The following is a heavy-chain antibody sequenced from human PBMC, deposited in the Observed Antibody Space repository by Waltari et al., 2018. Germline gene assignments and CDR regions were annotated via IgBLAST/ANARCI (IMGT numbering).Heavy chain of an antibody. V-gene: IGHV3-33*01. CDR1: GFSFTNYR. D-gene: IGHD1-26*01. CDR2: KGYDGSKK. Sequence: QEKLVESGGGVVQSGRSLKLSCEASGFSFTNYRMHWVRQAPGKGLEWVAIKGYDGSKKYYADSVKGRFDISRDNSRNTLYLQMDSLRAEDTAVYFCARDQYGESFYYAMNVWGQGTAVTVSS. CDR3: ARDQYGESFYYAMNV. J-gene: IGHJ6*02.